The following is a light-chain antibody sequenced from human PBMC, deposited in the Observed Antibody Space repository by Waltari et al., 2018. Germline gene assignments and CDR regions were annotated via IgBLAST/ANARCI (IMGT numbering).Light chain of an antibody. CDR3: LQYSTTPRT. CDR2: WAS. V-gene: IGKV4-1*01. Sequence: DIVMTQSPDSLAVSLGERATIHCKSSQSIFYSSNNKDYLAWYQLKPGQPPKLLIYWASTRESGVPDRFSGSGTGTDFTLTISSLQTEDVATYYCLQYSTTPRTFGPGTKVEIK. CDR1: QSIFYSSNNKDY. J-gene: IGKJ3*01.